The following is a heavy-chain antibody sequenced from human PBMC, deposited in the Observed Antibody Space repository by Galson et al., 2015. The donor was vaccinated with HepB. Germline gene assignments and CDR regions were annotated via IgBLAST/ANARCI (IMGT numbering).Heavy chain of an antibody. J-gene: IGHJ6*02. V-gene: IGHV4-4*02. CDR1: GGSISSSNW. D-gene: IGHD3-10*01. CDR3: ARVPWFGELLPPYYYYYGMDV. CDR2: IYHSGST. Sequence: ETLSLTCAVSGGSISSSNWWRWVRQPPGKGLEWIGEIYHSGSTNYNPSLKSRVTISVDKSKNQFSLKLSSVTAAATAVYYCARVPWFGELLPPYYYYYGMDVWGQGTTVTVSS.